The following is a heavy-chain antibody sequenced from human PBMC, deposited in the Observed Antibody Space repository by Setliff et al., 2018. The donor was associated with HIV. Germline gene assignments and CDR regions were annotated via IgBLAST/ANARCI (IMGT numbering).Heavy chain of an antibody. CDR1: GFSFSSYA. CDR2: IYGGGI. V-gene: IGHV3-23*03. D-gene: IGHD2-8*01. Sequence: GGSLRLSCAASGFSFSSYAMNWVRQTPGKGLEWVSAIYGGGIYYADSVRGRFTISRDDSKNTLYLQMDSLRAEDTAVYYCARREIRGYINGVSAFNIWGQGTMVTVSS. J-gene: IGHJ3*02. CDR3: ARREIRGYINGVSAFNI.